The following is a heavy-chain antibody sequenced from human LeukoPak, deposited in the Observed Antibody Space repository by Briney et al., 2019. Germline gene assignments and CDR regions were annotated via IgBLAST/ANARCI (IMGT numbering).Heavy chain of an antibody. CDR1: GGSFSGYY. CDR3: ARAPRIGYCSSTSCYGWFDP. V-gene: IGHV4-34*01. Sequence: SETLSLTCAVYGGSFSGYYWSWIRQPPGKGLEWIGEINHSGSTNYNPSLNSRGTISVDTSKNQFSLKLSSVTAADTAVYYCARAPRIGYCSSTSCYGWFDPWGQGTLVTVSS. J-gene: IGHJ5*02. CDR2: INHSGST. D-gene: IGHD2-2*01.